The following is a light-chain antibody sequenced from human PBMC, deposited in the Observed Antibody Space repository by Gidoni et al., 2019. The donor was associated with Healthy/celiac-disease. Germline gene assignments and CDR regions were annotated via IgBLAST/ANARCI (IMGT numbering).Light chain of an antibody. J-gene: IGKJ4*01. CDR1: QSVGSY. Sequence: EIVLTQSPATLSLSPGERATLSCRASQSVGSYLAWYQQKPGQAPRLLIYDASNRATGIPARFSGSGSGTDFTLTISSLEPEDFAVYYCQQSSNSLTFGGGTKVEIK. CDR3: QQSSNSLT. V-gene: IGKV3-11*01. CDR2: DAS.